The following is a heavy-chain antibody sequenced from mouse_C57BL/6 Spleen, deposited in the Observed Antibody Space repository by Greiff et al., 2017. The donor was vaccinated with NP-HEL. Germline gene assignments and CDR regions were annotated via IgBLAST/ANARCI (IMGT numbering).Heavy chain of an antibody. V-gene: IGHV14-2*01. Sequence: EVQLQQSGAELVKPGASVKLSCTASGFNIKDYYMHWVKQRTEQGLEWIGRIDPEDGETKYDPKFQGKATITADTSYNTAYLQLSSLTSEDTAVYYCARDWDGDYFDYWGQGTTLTVSS. J-gene: IGHJ2*01. CDR3: ARDWDGDYFDY. CDR2: IDPEDGET. D-gene: IGHD4-1*01. CDR1: GFNIKDYY.